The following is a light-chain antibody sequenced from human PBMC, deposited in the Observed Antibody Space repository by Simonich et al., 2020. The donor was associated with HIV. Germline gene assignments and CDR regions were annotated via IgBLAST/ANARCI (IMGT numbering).Light chain of an antibody. CDR1: QRVSSY. J-gene: IGKJ2*01. Sequence: EIVLTQSPATLSLSPGKRATLSCRASQRVSSYLAWYQQKPGQAPRLLIYDASTRATGIPARFSGSGSGTDFTLTISRREPEDFAVYYCQQYGSSPYTFGQGTKLEIK. CDR3: QQYGSSPYT. CDR2: DAS. V-gene: IGKV3-20*01.